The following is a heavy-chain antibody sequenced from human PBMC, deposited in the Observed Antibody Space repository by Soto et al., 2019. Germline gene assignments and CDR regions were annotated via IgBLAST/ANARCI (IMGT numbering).Heavy chain of an antibody. Sequence: QVQLVQSGAEVKKPGASVKVSCKASGYTFSSYGISWVRQAPGQGLEWMAWISAYNGNTHYTQKLQGRVTMTTDTSTNTAYMELRSLRSDDTAVYYCARVLTAAGFDYWGQGTLVTVSS. CDR3: ARVLTAAGFDY. D-gene: IGHD6-13*01. J-gene: IGHJ4*02. V-gene: IGHV1-18*01. CDR2: ISAYNGNT. CDR1: GYTFSSYG.